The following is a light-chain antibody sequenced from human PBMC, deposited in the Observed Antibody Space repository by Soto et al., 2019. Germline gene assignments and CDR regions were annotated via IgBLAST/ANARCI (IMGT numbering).Light chain of an antibody. CDR1: QSISSW. J-gene: IGKJ2*01. Sequence: DIQMTQSPSTLSASAGDRVTITCRASQSISSWLAWYQQKPEKAPKLLMYKASSLESGVPSRFSGSGSGTAFTLTISSLQPDDFATYYCQQYNSYPYTFGQGTKLDIK. CDR3: QQYNSYPYT. V-gene: IGKV1-5*03. CDR2: KAS.